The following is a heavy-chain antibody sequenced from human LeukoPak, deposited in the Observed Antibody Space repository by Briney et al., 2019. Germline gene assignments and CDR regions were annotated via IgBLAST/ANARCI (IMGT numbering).Heavy chain of an antibody. D-gene: IGHD3-10*01. J-gene: IGHJ4*02. CDR1: GFTFSSYE. V-gene: IGHV3-48*03. CDR3: EREWFGESN. CDR2: ISSSGSTI. Sequence: GGSLRLSCAASGFTFSSYEMNWVRQAPGKGLEWVSYISSSGSTIYYADSVKGRFTISRDNAKNSLYLQMNSLRAEDTAIYYCEREWFGESNWGQGARVTVSS.